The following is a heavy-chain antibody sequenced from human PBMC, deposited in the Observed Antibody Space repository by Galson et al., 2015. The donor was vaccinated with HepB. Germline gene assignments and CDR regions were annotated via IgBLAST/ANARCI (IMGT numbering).Heavy chain of an antibody. CDR3: ARVAGTIYYYGMDV. J-gene: IGHJ6*02. D-gene: IGHD2-15*01. V-gene: IGHV6-1*01. CDR1: GDSVSSNSAA. CDR2: TYYRAKWDN. Sequence: ISGDSVSSNSAAWYWIRQSPSRGLEWLGRTYYRAKWDNDYAVSVRGRITINPDTSKNQFSLHLNFVTPEDTAVYYCARVAGTIYYYGMDVWGQGTTVTVSS.